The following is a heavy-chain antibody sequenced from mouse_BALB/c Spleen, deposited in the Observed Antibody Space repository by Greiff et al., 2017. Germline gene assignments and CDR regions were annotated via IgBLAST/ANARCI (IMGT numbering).Heavy chain of an antibody. CDR3: ARAYRYDGAWFAY. CDR1: GFSLTGYG. J-gene: IGHJ3*01. Sequence: QVQLKESGPGLVAPSQSLSITCTVSGFSLTGYGVHWVRQPPGKGLEWLGVIWAGGSTNYNSALMSRLSISKDNSKSQVFLKMNSLQTDDTAMYYCARAYRYDGAWFAYWGQGTLVTVSA. D-gene: IGHD2-14*01. V-gene: IGHV2-9*02. CDR2: IWAGGST.